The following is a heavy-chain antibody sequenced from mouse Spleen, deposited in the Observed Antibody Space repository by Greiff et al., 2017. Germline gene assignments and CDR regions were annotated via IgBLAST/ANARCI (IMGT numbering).Heavy chain of an antibody. CDR3: ASSYGSSYGGAMDY. CDR2: IWSDGST. CDR1: GFSLTSYG. Sequence: QVQLKESGPGLVAPSQSLSITCTISGFSLTSYGVHWVRQPPGKGLEWLVVIWSDGSTTYNSALKSRLSISKDNSKSQVFLKMNSLQTDDTAMYYCASSYGSSYGGAMDYWGQGTSVTVTS. J-gene: IGHJ4*01. V-gene: IGHV2-6-1*01. D-gene: IGHD1-1*01.